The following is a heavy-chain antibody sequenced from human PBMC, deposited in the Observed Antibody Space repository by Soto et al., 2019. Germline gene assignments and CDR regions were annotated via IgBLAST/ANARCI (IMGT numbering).Heavy chain of an antibody. CDR3: ARTLYGDNVDY. D-gene: IGHD4-17*01. CDR2: INPNSGGT. V-gene: IGHV1-2*04. Sequence: GAPVKVSCKASGYTFTGYYMHWVRQAPGQGLEWMGWINPNSGGTNYAQNFQGWVTMTRDTSISTAYMELSRLTSDDTAVYYCARTLYGDNVDYWGQGTLVTVSS. CDR1: GYTFTGYY. J-gene: IGHJ4*02.